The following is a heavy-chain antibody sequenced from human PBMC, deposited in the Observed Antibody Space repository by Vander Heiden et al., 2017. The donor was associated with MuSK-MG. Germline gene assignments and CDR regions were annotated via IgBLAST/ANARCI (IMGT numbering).Heavy chain of an antibody. J-gene: IGHJ3*02. V-gene: IGHV3-21*03. D-gene: IGHD3-9*01. Sequence: EVQLVASGGGLVKPVGSLRLSSAASALTFSRYSMNWVRQAPGKGLEWVSSISSSSSYIYYADSVKGRFTISRDNAKNSLYLQMNSLRAEDTAVYYCARSDLLRYFDWLLSAFDIWGQGTMVTVSS. CDR2: ISSSSSYI. CDR3: ARSDLLRYFDWLLSAFDI. CDR1: ALTFSRYS.